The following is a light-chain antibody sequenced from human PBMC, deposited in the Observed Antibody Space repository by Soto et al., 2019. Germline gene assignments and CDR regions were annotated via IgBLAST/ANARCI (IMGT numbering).Light chain of an antibody. J-gene: IGLJ1*01. CDR2: EVS. CDR3: SSYAGSNNLGV. Sequence: QSALTQPPSASGSPGQSVTISCTGTSSDVGGYNYVSWYQQYPGKAPKLMIYEVSKRPSGVPDRFSGSKSGNTASLTGSGLQAEDEADYYCSSYAGSNNLGVFGTGTKLTVL. V-gene: IGLV2-8*01. CDR1: SSDVGGYNY.